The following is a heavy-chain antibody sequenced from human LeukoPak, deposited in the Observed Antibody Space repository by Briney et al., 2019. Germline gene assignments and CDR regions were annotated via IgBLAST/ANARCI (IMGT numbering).Heavy chain of an antibody. D-gene: IGHD3-3*01. V-gene: IGHV4-34*01. CDR3: ARSRYYDFWSGYYIPFDY. CDR1: GGSFSGYY. J-gene: IGHJ4*02. CDR2: INHSGST. Sequence: SETLSLTCAVYGGSFSGYYWSWIRQPPGKGLEWIGEINHSGSTNYNPSLKSRVTISVDTSKNQFSLKLSSVTAADTAVYYCARSRYYDFWSGYYIPFDYWGQGTLVTVSS.